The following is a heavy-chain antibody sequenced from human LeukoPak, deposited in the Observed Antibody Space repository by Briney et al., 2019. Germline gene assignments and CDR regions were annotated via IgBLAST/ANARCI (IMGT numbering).Heavy chain of an antibody. Sequence: SETLTLTCTVSGGSISSYSRSWIRQTPGKGLEWIGDIYYSGSTTYNTALKSRVTISVDASKNQFSLNLTSATAADTAVYYCASRSSIWSGYQDTLYYFDSWGQGTLVTVSS. V-gene: IGHV4-59*01. D-gene: IGHD3-3*01. CDR1: GGSISSYS. CDR2: IYYSGST. CDR3: ASRSSIWSGYQDTLYYFDS. J-gene: IGHJ4*02.